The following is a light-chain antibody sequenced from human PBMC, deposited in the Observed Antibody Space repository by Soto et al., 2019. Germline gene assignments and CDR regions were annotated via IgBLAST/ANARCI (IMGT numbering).Light chain of an antibody. CDR2: DAS. Sequence: LTQSPRVLSLSPGERAARCSRARQRVNSYLAWYQQKPGQAPRLLIYDASNRATGIPARLSGSGSGTDFTLTISSLEPEDFAVYYCQQRSNWPPTFGQGTRVDIK. V-gene: IGKV3-11*01. CDR3: QQRSNWPPT. J-gene: IGKJ1*01. CDR1: QRVNSY.